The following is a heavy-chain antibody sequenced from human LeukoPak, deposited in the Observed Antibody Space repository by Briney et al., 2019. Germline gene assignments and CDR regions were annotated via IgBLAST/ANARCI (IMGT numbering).Heavy chain of an antibody. CDR1: GFTFSSYE. D-gene: IGHD2-21*02. CDR2: ISSSGSTI. V-gene: IGHV3-48*03. J-gene: IGHJ4*03. CDR3: ARSGCGGDCYFDY. Sequence: GGSLRLSCAASGFTFSSYEMNWVRQAPGRGLEWVSYISSSGSTIYYADSVKGRFTISRDNAKNSLYLQMNSLRAEDTAVYYCARSGCGGDCYFDYWGKGTTVTISS.